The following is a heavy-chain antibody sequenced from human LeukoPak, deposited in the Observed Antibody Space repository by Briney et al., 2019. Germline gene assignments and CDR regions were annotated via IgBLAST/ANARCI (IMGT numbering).Heavy chain of an antibody. Sequence: PGGSLRLSCAASGFTFSNYWMSWVRQAPGKGLEWVANIRPDGSGEYYVDSVKGRFTISRDNAKNSLYLQMNSLRVEDTAVYYCASSSNATYFDYWGQGTLVTVSS. CDR1: GFTFSNYW. D-gene: IGHD1-1*01. CDR2: IRPDGSGE. V-gene: IGHV3-7*02. J-gene: IGHJ4*02. CDR3: ASSSNATYFDY.